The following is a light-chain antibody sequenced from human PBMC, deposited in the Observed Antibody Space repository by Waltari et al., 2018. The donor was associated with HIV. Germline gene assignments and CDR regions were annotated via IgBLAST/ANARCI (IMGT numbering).Light chain of an antibody. Sequence: QSALTQPASVSGSPGQSLTISCTGTTSDVGGYHYVSWYQQHPGKAPKLMIYDVSNRPSGVSNRFSGSKSGNTASLTISGLQAEDEADYYCSSYTSSVVVFGGGTKLTVL. CDR1: TSDVGGYHY. V-gene: IGLV2-14*03. CDR3: SSYTSSVVV. CDR2: DVS. J-gene: IGLJ2*01.